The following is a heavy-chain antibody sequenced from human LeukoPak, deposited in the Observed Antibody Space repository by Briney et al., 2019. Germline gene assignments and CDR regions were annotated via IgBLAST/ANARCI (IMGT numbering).Heavy chain of an antibody. D-gene: IGHD4-17*01. CDR2: MNPNSGYT. Sequence: ASVKVSCKTSGYTFTTYDINWVRQATGQGLEWMGWMNPNSGYTGFAQKFQGRVTMTRDTSTSTAYMELNSLRSEDTAVYYCVRVYGAIDYWGQGTLVTVSS. J-gene: IGHJ4*02. CDR3: VRVYGAIDY. CDR1: GYTFTTYD. V-gene: IGHV1-8*01.